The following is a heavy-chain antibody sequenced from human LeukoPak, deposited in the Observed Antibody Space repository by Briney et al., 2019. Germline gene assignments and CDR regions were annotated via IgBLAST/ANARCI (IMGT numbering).Heavy chain of an antibody. CDR3: ARGKGVYYDFWSGYYPYFDY. Sequence: SETLSLTCTVSGGSISSSSYYWGWIRQPPGKGLEWIGSIYYSGSTYYNPSLKSRVTISVDTSKNQFSLKLSSVTAADTAVYYCARGKGVYYDFWSGYYPYFDYWGQGTLVTVSS. V-gene: IGHV4-39*07. J-gene: IGHJ4*02. CDR2: IYYSGST. CDR1: GGSISSSSYY. D-gene: IGHD3-3*01.